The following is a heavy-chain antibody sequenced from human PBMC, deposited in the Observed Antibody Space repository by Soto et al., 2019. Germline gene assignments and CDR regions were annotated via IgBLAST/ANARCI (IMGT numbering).Heavy chain of an antibody. CDR2: ISDTSGTI. Sequence: PGGSLRLSCEASGFTFSAHYMSWIRQAPGKGLEWVSYISDTSGTIYYADSVRGRFTISRDNAKNSLSLQMNSLRADDTAVYYCARDRQPSSYIGLDVWGQGXTVTVYS. J-gene: IGHJ6*02. CDR3: ARDRQPSSYIGLDV. D-gene: IGHD4-4*01. V-gene: IGHV3-11*01. CDR1: GFTFSAHY.